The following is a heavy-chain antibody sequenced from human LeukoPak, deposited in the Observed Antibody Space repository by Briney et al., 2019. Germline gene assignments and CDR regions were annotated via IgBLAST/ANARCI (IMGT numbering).Heavy chain of an antibody. CDR2: INPSDGST. CDR1: GFTFNRRG. V-gene: IGHV1-46*02. J-gene: IGHJ5*02. Sequence: GGSLRLSCAASGFTFNRRGMHWVRQAPGQGLEWMGIINPSDGSTSYAQKFQGRVTMTRDMSTTTVYMELSSLRSEDTAVYYCARSSDWFDAWGQGTLVTVSS. D-gene: IGHD6-6*01. CDR3: ARSSDWFDA.